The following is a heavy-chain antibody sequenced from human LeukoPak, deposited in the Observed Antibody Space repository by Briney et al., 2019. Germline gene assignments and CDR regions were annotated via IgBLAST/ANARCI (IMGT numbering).Heavy chain of an antibody. J-gene: IGHJ6*03. CDR3: AKEDCSSTSCYLYYYYMDV. CDR1: GFTFSSYG. Sequence: GRSLRLSCAASGFTFSSYGMHWVRQAPGKGLEWVAVISYDGSNKYYADSVKGRFTISRDNSKNTLYLQMNSLRAEDTAVYYCAKEDCSSTSCYLYYYYMDVWGKGTTVTVSS. V-gene: IGHV3-30*18. D-gene: IGHD2-2*01. CDR2: ISYDGSNK.